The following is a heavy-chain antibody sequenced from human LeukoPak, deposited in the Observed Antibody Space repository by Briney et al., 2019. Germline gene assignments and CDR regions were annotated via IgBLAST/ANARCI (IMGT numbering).Heavy chain of an antibody. V-gene: IGHV3-64*01. CDR3: ARDGVLMVRERDYYGMDV. J-gene: IGHJ6*02. Sequence: PGGSLRLSCAASGFTFSSYAMHWVRQAPGTGLEYVSAISSNGGSTYYANSVKGRFTISRDNSKNTLYLQMGSLRADDTAVYYCARDGVLMVRERDYYGMDVWGQGTTVTVSS. D-gene: IGHD3-10*01. CDR2: ISSNGGST. CDR1: GFTFSSYA.